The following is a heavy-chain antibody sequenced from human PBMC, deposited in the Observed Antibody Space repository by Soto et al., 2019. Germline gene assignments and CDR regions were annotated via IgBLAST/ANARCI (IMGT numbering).Heavy chain of an antibody. V-gene: IGHV3-30*18. CDR1: GFTFNTYG. J-gene: IGHJ4*02. CDR3: AKSPNFYCSSPNCYKYYFDY. Sequence: GGSLRLSCAASGFTFNTYGMHWVRQAPGKGLEWVAVISYDGSDKFYADSVKGRFTISRDNSKNTLYLQMSSLRPEDTAIYYCAKSPNFYCSSPNCYKYYFDYWGQGTLVTVSS. D-gene: IGHD2-2*02. CDR2: ISYDGSDK.